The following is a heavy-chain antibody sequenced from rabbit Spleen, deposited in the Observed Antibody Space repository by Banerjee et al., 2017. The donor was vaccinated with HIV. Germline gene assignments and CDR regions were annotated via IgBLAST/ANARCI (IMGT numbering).Heavy chain of an antibody. CDR3: ARGSATMTMVITGYYLKL. D-gene: IGHD2-1*01. Sequence: QSLEESGGDLVKPGASLTLTCIASGVSFSGNSYMCWVRQAPGKGLEWIACIDTGSSGFTYFASWAKGRFTISKTSSTTVTLQMTSLTVADTATYFCARGSATMTMVITGYYLKLWGQGTLVTVS. CDR1: GVSFSGNSY. CDR2: IDTGSSGFT. V-gene: IGHV1S40*01. J-gene: IGHJ4*01.